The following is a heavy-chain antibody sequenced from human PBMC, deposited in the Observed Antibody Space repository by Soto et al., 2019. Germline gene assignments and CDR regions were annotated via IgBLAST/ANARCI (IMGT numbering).Heavy chain of an antibody. V-gene: IGHV3-23*01. CDR2: ISGGGDGS. Sequence: EVQLLESGGGLVQPGGSLRLSCAASGFTFSSYAIIWVRQAPGKGLEWVSTISGGGDGSYYADSVKGRFTISRDNSKNTVSLQMNGLRAEDTAVDYCARKGPGSLATYCSDGGSHYAVDMWGEGTMVTVSS. J-gene: IGHJ3*02. D-gene: IGHD2-15*01. CDR1: GFTFSSYA. CDR3: ARKGPGSLATYCSDGGSHYAVDM.